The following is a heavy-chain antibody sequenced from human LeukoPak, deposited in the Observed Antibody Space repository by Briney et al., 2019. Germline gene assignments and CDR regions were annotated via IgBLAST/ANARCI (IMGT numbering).Heavy chain of an antibody. CDR2: INPNSGGT. Sequence: ASVKVSCTASGYTFTGYYMHWVRQAPGQGLEWMGWINPNSGGTNYAQKFQGRVTMTRDTSISTAYMELSRLRSDDTAVYYCARVSGGSYTFDYWGQGTLVTVSS. CDR3: ARVSGGSYTFDY. D-gene: IGHD1-26*01. J-gene: IGHJ4*02. V-gene: IGHV1-2*02. CDR1: GYTFTGYY.